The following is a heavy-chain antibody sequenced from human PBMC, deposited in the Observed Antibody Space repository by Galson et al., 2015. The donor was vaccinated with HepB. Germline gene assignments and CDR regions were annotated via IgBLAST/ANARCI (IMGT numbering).Heavy chain of an antibody. CDR1: GFTFSSYA. D-gene: IGHD3-22*01. Sequence: SLRLSCAASGFTFSSYAMSWVRQAPGKGLEWVSAISGSGGSTYYADSVKGRFTISRDNSKNTLYLQMNSLRAEDTAVYYCAKRTIPGSSGPKGDWYFDLWGRGTLVTVSS. J-gene: IGHJ2*01. V-gene: IGHV3-23*01. CDR3: AKRTIPGSSGPKGDWYFDL. CDR2: ISGSGGST.